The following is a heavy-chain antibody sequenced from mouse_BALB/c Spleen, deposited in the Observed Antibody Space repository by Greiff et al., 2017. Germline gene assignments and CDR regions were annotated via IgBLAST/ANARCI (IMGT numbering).Heavy chain of an antibody. D-gene: IGHD2-4*01. V-gene: IGHV5-17*02. J-gene: IGHJ4*01. CDR3: ARSDYLYAMDD. Sequence: EVHLVESGGGLVQPGGSRKLSCAASGFTFSSFGMHWVRQAPEKGLEWVAYISSGSSTIYYADTVKGRFTISRDNPKNTLFLQMTSLRSEDTAMYYCARSDYLYAMDDWGQGTSVTVSS. CDR2: ISSGSSTI. CDR1: GFTFSSFG.